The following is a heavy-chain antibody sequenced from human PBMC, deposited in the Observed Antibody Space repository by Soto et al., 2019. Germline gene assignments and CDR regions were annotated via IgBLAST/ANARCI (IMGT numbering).Heavy chain of an antibody. J-gene: IGHJ5*01. D-gene: IGHD2-15*01. CDR1: GDSISTVDYF. Sequence: SETLSLTCSVSGDSISTVDYFWAWIRQPPGQALEYIGYIYKSATTYYNPSFESRVAISLDTSKSQFSLNVTPVTAADTAVYFCARGRYCLTGRCFPNWFDSWGQGTLVTVSS. V-gene: IGHV4-30-4*01. CDR3: ARGRYCLTGRCFPNWFDS. CDR2: IYKSATT.